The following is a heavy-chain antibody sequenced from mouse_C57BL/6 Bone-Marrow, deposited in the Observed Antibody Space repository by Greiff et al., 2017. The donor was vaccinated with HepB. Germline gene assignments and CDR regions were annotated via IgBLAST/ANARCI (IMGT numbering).Heavy chain of an antibody. V-gene: IGHV1-52*01. J-gene: IGHJ1*03. CDR2: IDPSDSET. CDR3: APDSSGYVYFDV. D-gene: IGHD3-2*02. CDR1: GYTFTSYW. Sequence: VQLQQSGAELVRPGSSVKLSCKASGYTFTSYWMHWVKQRPIQGLEWIGNIDPSDSETHCNQKFKDKATLTVDKSSSTAYMQLSSLTSEDSAVYYCAPDSSGYVYFDVWGTGTTVTVSS.